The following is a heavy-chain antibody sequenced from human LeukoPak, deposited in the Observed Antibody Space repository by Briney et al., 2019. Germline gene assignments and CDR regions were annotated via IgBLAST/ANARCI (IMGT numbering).Heavy chain of an antibody. D-gene: IGHD2-2*01. CDR2: VSVSGGST. CDR3: ARVVPAADLGFDY. V-gene: IGHV3-23*01. Sequence: GGSLRLSCEASGFTFSDYGMNWVRQAPGKGLEWVSSVSVSGGSTYYADSVKGRFTVSRDNAKNSLYLQMNSLRAEDTAVYYCARVVPAADLGFDYWGQGTLVTVSS. CDR1: GFTFSDYG. J-gene: IGHJ4*02.